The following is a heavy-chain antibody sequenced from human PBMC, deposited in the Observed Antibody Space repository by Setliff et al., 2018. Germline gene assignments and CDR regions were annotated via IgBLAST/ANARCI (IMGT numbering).Heavy chain of an antibody. J-gene: IGHJ4*02. CDR3: ARTPDGFLGDGYNLNTLGYFDS. Sequence: SETLSLTCTVSGGSISSHYWSWIRQPPGKGLEWIGSISYSGSTNYNPSLKSRVTISVDTSKNQFSLKLTSVTAADTAVYHCARTPDGFLGDGYNLNTLGYFDSWGQGTLVTVSS. CDR1: GGSISSHY. V-gene: IGHV4-59*11. CDR2: ISYSGST. D-gene: IGHD3-3*01.